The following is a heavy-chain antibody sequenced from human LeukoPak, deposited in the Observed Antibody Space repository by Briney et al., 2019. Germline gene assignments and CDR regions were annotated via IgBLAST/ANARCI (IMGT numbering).Heavy chain of an antibody. CDR2: ISHSGST. D-gene: IGHD4-17*01. CDR1: GYPISSGYY. CDR3: ARDNFGDYGTFDY. V-gene: IGHV4-38-2*02. Sequence: PSETLSLTCTVSGYPISSGYYWGWIRQPPGMGLEWIGTISHSGSTYYNPSLKSRVTISVDTSKNQFSLRLSSVTAADTAVYYCARDNFGDYGTFDYWGQGTLVTVSS. J-gene: IGHJ4*02.